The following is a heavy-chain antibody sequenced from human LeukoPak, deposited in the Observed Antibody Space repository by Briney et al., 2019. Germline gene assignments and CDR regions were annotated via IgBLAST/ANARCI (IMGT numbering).Heavy chain of an antibody. J-gene: IGHJ4*02. V-gene: IGHV4-4*08. CDR3: AGNAYGTFDFDC. D-gene: IGHD4-17*01. CDR1: GGSISGYY. Sequence: SETQSLTCTVSGGSISGYYWSWIRQPPGKGLEWIGHIYSSGYSSYNPSLTGRVTMSVDTSKNHFSLKVTSVTAADTAMYYCAGNAYGTFDFDCWGQGTLVTVSS. CDR2: IYSSGYS.